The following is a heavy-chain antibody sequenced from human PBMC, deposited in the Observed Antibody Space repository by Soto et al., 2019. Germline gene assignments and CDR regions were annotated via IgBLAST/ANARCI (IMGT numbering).Heavy chain of an antibody. Sequence: KTSETLSLTCTVSGGSISSYYWSWIRQPPGKGLEWIGYIYYSGSTNYNPSLKSRVTISVGTSKNQFSLKLSSVTAADTAVYYCARDAGYCSGGSCSPWGNWFDPWGQGTLVTVSS. CDR1: GGSISSYY. CDR3: ARDAGYCSGGSCSPWGNWFDP. CDR2: IYYSGST. J-gene: IGHJ5*02. D-gene: IGHD2-15*01. V-gene: IGHV4-59*01.